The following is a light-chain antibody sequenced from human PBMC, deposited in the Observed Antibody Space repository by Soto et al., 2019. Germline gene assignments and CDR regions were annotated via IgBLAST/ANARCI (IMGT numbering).Light chain of an antibody. Sequence: DIQMTQSPSFVSASVGDRLTITCRASQGIGTWLAWYQQKPGKAPNVLIYTASRLQSGVPSRFSGSGSGTDFALSISSLQPEDFGIYFCKQGDSFPLTFGGGTTVEIQ. CDR3: KQGDSFPLT. J-gene: IGKJ4*01. CDR2: TAS. CDR1: QGIGTW. V-gene: IGKV1-12*01.